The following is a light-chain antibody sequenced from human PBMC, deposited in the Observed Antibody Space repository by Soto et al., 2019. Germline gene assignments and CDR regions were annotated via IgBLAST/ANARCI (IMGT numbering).Light chain of an antibody. CDR3: QQYNSYSEA. V-gene: IGKV1-5*03. CDR1: QTISSW. CDR2: KAS. Sequence: DIQMTQSPSTLSGSVGDRVTITCRASQTISSWLAWYQQKPGKAPKLLIYKASTLKSGVPSRFSGSGSGTEFTLTISSPQPDDFATYYCQQYNSYSEAFGQGTKVDIK. J-gene: IGKJ1*01.